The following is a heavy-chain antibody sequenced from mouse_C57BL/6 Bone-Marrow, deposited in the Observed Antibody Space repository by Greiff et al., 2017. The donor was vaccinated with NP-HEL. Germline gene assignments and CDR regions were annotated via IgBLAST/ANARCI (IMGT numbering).Heavy chain of an antibody. Sequence: DVMLVESGGGLVQPGGSLKLSCAASGFTFSDYYMYWVRQTPEKRLEWVAYISNGGGSTYYPDTVKGRFTLSRDNAKNTLYLQMSRLNSEDTAMYYCARHGYAMDYWGQGTSVTVSS. CDR3: ARHGYAMDY. CDR1: GFTFSDYY. CDR2: ISNGGGST. J-gene: IGHJ4*01. V-gene: IGHV5-12*01.